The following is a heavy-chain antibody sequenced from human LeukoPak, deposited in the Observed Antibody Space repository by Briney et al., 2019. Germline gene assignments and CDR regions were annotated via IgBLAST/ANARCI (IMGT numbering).Heavy chain of an antibody. J-gene: IGHJ4*02. Sequence: ASVKVSCKASGGTFSSYAISWVRQAPGQGLELMGGIIPIFGTANYAQKFQGRVTITADESTSTAYMELSSLRSEDTAVYYCAIYGDYGGGYFDYWGQGTLVTVSS. CDR2: IIPIFGTA. CDR1: GGTFSSYA. CDR3: AIYGDYGGGYFDY. V-gene: IGHV1-69*01. D-gene: IGHD4-17*01.